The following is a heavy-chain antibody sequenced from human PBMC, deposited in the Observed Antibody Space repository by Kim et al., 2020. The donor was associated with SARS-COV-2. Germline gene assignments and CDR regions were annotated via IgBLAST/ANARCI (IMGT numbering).Heavy chain of an antibody. J-gene: IGHJ6*02. V-gene: IGHV3-11*03. CDR3: ARSHPPQWLPYYYYGMDV. CDR2: ISSSSSYT. D-gene: IGHD5-12*01. CDR1: GFTFSDYY. Sequence: GGSLRLSCAASGFTFSDYYMSWIRQAPGKGLEWVSYISSSSSYTNYADSVKGRFTISRDNAKNSLYLQMNSLRAEDTAVYYCARSHPPQWLPYYYYGMDVWGQGTTVTVSS.